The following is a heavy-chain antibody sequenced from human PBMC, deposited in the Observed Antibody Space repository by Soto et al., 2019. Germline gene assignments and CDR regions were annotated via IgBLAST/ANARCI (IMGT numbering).Heavy chain of an antibody. Sequence: GGSLRLSCTASGFTFNNKWMHWVRQAPGKGLVWLSRIDGAAATTNYADSVKGRFTISRDNAKNIVFLHVNGLTDEDTAVYYCARGGAMGVDYWGKGTLVTASS. CDR1: GFTFNNKW. V-gene: IGHV3-74*01. J-gene: IGHJ4*02. CDR2: IDGAAATT. CDR3: ARGGAMGVDY. D-gene: IGHD1-26*01.